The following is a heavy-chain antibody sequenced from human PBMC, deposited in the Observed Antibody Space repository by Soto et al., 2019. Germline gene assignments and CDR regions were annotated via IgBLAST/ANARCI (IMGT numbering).Heavy chain of an antibody. CDR2: IYWDDDK. CDR1: GFSLSTSGVG. V-gene: IGHV2-5*02. J-gene: IGHJ4*02. D-gene: IGHD6-19*01. Sequence: QITLKESGPTLVKPTQTLTLTCTFSGFSLSTSGVGVGWIRQPPGKALEWIALIYWDDDKRYSPSLKSRLTITKDTSKNQVVLTMTNMDPVDTATYYCAHIIPHGWESGLSYFDYWGQGTLVTVSS. CDR3: AHIIPHGWESGLSYFDY.